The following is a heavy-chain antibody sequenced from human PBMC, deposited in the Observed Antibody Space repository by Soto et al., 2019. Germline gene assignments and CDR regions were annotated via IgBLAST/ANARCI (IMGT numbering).Heavy chain of an antibody. D-gene: IGHD3-10*01. CDR2: INHSGST. CDR3: ARDKITDLFDY. CDR1: GGSFSGYY. Sequence: PRRTLSLTCAVYGGSFSGYYWTWIRQPPGTGLEWIGEINHSGSTNYNPSLKSRVTISVDTSKNQFSLKLTSVTAADTAVYYCARDKITDLFDYWGQGTLVTVS. J-gene: IGHJ4*02. V-gene: IGHV4-34*01.